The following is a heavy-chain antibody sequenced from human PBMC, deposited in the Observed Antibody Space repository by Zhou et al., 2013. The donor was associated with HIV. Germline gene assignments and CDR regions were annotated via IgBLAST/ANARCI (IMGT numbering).Heavy chain of an antibody. CDR2: IIPIFGTA. CDR1: GGTFSSYA. D-gene: IGHD4-17*01. Sequence: QVQLVQSGAEVKKPGSSVKVSCKASGGTFSSYAISWVRQAPGQGLEWMGGIIPIFGTANYAQKFQGRVTITTDESTSTAYMELSSLRSEDTAVYYCARGGYGGNSGTWYYYYYMDVWGKGTTVTVSS. CDR3: ARGGYGGNSGTWYYYYYMDV. J-gene: IGHJ6*03. V-gene: IGHV1-69*05.